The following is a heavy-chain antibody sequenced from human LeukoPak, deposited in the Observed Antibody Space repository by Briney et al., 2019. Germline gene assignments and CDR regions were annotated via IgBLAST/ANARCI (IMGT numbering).Heavy chain of an antibody. CDR3: AKWTNRRDYVDY. J-gene: IGHJ4*02. V-gene: IGHV3-23*01. D-gene: IGHD3/OR15-3a*01. Sequence: GGSLRLSCAASGFTFSSYVMSWVRQAPGKGLEWVSAISGSGGSTYYADSVKGRFTISRDNSKNTLYLQMNSLRAEDTAVYYCAKWTNRRDYVDYWGQGTLVTVSS. CDR1: GFTFSSYV. CDR2: ISGSGGST.